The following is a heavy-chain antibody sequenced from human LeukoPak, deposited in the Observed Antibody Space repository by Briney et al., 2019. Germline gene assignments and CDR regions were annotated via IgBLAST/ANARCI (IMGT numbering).Heavy chain of an antibody. CDR3: VRDLNWNLDF. J-gene: IGHJ4*02. V-gene: IGHV3-48*02. CDR2: IDSTSSII. Sequence: GGSLRLSCAASGFTFSSYSMNWVRQAPGEGLEYISYIDSTSSIIYYADSVKGRFTISRDNAKNSLYLQMNSLRDEDTAVCYCVRDLNWNLDFWGQGTLVTVSS. D-gene: IGHD1-1*01. CDR1: GFTFSSYS.